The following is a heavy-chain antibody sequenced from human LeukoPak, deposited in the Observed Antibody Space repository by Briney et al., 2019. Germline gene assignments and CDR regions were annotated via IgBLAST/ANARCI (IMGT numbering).Heavy chain of an antibody. D-gene: IGHD3-22*01. CDR2: IIPIFGTA. J-gene: IGHJ4*02. CDR1: GGTFSSYA. CDR3: ARLRGTYYYDSSGYLDY. V-gene: IGHV1-69*13. Sequence: SVKVSCKASGGTFSSYAISWVRQAPGQGLEWMGGIIPIFGTANYAQKFQGSVTITADESTSTAYMELSSLRSEDTAVYYCARLRGTYYYDSSGYLDYWGQGTLVTVSS.